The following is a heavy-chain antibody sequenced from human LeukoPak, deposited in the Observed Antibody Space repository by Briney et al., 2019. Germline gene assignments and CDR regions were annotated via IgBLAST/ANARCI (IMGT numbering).Heavy chain of an antibody. CDR2: INPNSGGT. J-gene: IGHJ6*02. CDR1: GYTFTGSY. CDR3: ARDRIAARLFDYYGVDV. Sequence: ASVKVSCKASGYTFTGSYMHWVRQAPGQGLEWMGWINPNSGGTNYAQKFQGRVTMTRDTSISTAYMELSRLRSDDTAVYYCARDRIAARLFDYYGVDVWGQGTTVTVSS. D-gene: IGHD6-6*01. V-gene: IGHV1-2*02.